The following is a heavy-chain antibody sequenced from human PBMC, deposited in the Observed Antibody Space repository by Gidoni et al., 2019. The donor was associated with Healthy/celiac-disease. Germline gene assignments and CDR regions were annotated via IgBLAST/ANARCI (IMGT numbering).Heavy chain of an antibody. CDR1: GGSFSGYY. J-gene: IGHJ3*02. V-gene: IGHV4-34*01. Sequence: QVQLQQWGAGRLKTSETLSLTFAVYGGSFSGYYWSWLRQPPGKGLEWMGEINHSGSTNDNPSLKSRVTISVDTSKNQFSLKLSSVTAADTAVYYCARKRSSSRANKLGAFDIWGQGTMVTVSS. CDR2: INHSGST. CDR3: ARKRSSSRANKLGAFDI. D-gene: IGHD6-13*01.